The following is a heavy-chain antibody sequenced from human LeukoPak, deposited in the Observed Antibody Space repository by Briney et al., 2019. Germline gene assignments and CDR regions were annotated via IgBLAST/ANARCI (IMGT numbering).Heavy chain of an antibody. V-gene: IGHV3-23*01. D-gene: IGHD3-10*01. Sequence: GGSLRFSCAASGFTCSSYAMSWVRQAPGKGLEWVSATSGSGGSTYYADSVKGRFTISRDNSKNTLYLQMNSLRAEDTDVYYCAKSPMVRGVIDAFDIWGQGTMVTVSS. J-gene: IGHJ3*02. CDR2: TSGSGGST. CDR1: GFTCSSYA. CDR3: AKSPMVRGVIDAFDI.